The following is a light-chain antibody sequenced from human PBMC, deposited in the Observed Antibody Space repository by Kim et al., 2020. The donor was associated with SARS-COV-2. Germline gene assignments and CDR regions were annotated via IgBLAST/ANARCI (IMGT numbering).Light chain of an antibody. CDR1: QSVGNR. Sequence: PKKQVTITCRASQSVGNRLHWYQQKPDQSPRLLIRYASQSITGVPPRFSGSGSGTEFTLTINSLEAEDAATYYCQQSGAFLTFGGGTKVDIK. V-gene: IGKV6-21*02. J-gene: IGKJ4*01. CDR2: YAS. CDR3: QQSGAFLT.